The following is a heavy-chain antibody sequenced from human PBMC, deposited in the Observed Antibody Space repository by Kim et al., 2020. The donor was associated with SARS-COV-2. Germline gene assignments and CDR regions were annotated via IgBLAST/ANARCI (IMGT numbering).Heavy chain of an antibody. CDR3: AKVFNIYYESGSSFDM. J-gene: IGHJ3*02. Sequence: ASVKGRFTISRDNSKNTVYLEMSSLRPEDTAMYYCAKVFNIYYESGSSFDMWGQGTMVTVSS. V-gene: IGHV3-30*02. D-gene: IGHD3-22*01.